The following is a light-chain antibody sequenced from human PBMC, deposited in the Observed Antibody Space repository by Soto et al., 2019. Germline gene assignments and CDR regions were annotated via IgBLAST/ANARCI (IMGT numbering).Light chain of an antibody. V-gene: IGKV1-39*01. CDR3: QQLERYPST. CDR1: QSISAY. CDR2: AAS. Sequence: HLTLSPSFLCASVRDRVTITCRASQSISAYLNWYQQKPGKAPKLLIYAASSLQSGVPSRFSGSGSGTDFTLTISSLQPEDFATYYCQQLERYPSTFGGGTKVDI. J-gene: IGKJ4*01.